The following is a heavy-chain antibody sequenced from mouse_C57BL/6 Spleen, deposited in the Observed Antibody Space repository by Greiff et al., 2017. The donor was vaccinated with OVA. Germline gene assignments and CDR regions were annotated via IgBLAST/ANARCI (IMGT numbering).Heavy chain of an antibody. Sequence: EVQLQQSGPELVKPGASVKISCKASGYTFTDYYMNWVKQSHGKSLEWIGDINPNNGGTSYNQKFKGKATLTVDKSSSTAYMELRSLTSEDSAVYYGAREDYYYGSRRYFDVWGTGTTVTVSS. J-gene: IGHJ1*03. CDR3: AREDYYYGSRRYFDV. V-gene: IGHV1-26*01. CDR2: INPNNGGT. D-gene: IGHD1-1*01. CDR1: GYTFTDYY.